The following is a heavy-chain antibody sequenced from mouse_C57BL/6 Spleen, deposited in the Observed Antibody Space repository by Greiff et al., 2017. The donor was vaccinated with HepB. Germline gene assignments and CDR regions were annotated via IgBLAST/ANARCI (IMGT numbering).Heavy chain of an antibody. CDR2: IHPNSGST. CDR1: GYTFTSYW. Sequence: QVHVKQPGAELVKPGASVKLSCKASGYTFTSYWMHWVKQRPGQGLEWIGMIHPNSGSTNYNEKFKSKATLTVDKSSSTAYMQLSSLTSEDSAVYYCARGGSLYAMDYWGQGTSVTVSS. V-gene: IGHV1-64*01. CDR3: ARGGSLYAMDY. J-gene: IGHJ4*01. D-gene: IGHD1-1*01.